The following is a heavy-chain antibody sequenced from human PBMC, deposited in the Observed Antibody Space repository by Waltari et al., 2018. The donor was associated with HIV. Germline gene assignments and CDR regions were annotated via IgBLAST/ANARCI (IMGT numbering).Heavy chain of an antibody. V-gene: IGHV3-7*04. CDR3: ARGGFYGSGSKVN. CDR1: GFTFSSYW. CDR2: NKQDGSEK. D-gene: IGHD3-10*01. J-gene: IGHJ4*02. Sequence: EVQLVESGGGLVQPGGHLSLSCAASGFTFSSYWMTWVGQAPGKGMEWVANNKQDGSEKYYVDSVNGRFTISRDNAENSLYLQMNSLRAEDTAVYYCARGGFYGSGSKVNWGQGTLVTVSS.